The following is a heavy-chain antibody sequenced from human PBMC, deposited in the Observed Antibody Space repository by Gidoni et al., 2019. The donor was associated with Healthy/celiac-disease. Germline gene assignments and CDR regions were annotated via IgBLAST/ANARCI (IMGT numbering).Heavy chain of an antibody. Sequence: QVQLVESGGGVVQPGRSLRLSCAASGFTFSSYAMHWVRQAPGKGLEWVAVISYDGSNKYYADSVKGRFTISRDNSKNTLYLQMNSLRAEDTAVYYCASCCPRFGELKVFSWGQGTLVTVSS. CDR3: ASCCPRFGELKVFS. D-gene: IGHD3-10*01. J-gene: IGHJ4*02. CDR1: GFTFSSYA. V-gene: IGHV3-30*04. CDR2: ISYDGSNK.